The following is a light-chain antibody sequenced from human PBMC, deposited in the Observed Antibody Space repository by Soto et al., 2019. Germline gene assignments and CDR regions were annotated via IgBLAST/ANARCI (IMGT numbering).Light chain of an antibody. V-gene: IGKV3-20*01. CDR1: QSVNNNY. CDR2: GAS. CDR3: QQDGDTWWT. J-gene: IGKJ1*01. Sequence: EVVLTQSPGPLSLSPGERATLSCRASQSVNNNYLAWYQQKPGQAPRLLIYGASSRATGIPDRISGSGSGTDFTLNMSRLEPEDFAVYYGQQDGDTWWTCGEGTKVEIK.